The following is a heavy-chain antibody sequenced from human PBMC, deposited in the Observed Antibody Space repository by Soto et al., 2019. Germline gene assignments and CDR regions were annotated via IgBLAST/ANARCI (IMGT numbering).Heavy chain of an antibody. Sequence: SETLSLTCAAYGASLSDNYCNWLRQPPGKGLEWIGEINHSGNTNYNPSLRSRVTISIDTSKNQLSLNLRSVPAADSAAYDSAGGRGELDAWGQGTPVNVAS. D-gene: IGHD3-10*01. J-gene: IGHJ5*02. CDR1: GASLSDNY. CDR3: AGGRGELDA. CDR2: INHSGNT. V-gene: IGHV4-34*01.